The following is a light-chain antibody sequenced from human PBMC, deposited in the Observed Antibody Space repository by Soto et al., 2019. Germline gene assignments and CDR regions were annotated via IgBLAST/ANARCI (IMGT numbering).Light chain of an antibody. J-gene: IGKJ4*01. Sequence: DIHMTQSPSSLSASVGDRVTITCRASQSIISYLNWYQQKPGKAPKLLIYAADSLQSGVPSRFSGSGCGTDLTLTTSSLQPEDFATYYCQQTYSTQLTVGGGTKADIK. CDR3: QQTYSTQLT. CDR1: QSIISY. V-gene: IGKV1-39*01. CDR2: AAD.